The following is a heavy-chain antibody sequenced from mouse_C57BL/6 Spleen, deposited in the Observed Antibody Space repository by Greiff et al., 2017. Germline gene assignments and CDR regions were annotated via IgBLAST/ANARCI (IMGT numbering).Heavy chain of an antibody. J-gene: IGHJ1*03. CDR1: GFSLSTSGMG. D-gene: IGHD1-1*01. V-gene: IGHV8-12*01. Sequence: QVTLKVSGPGILQSSQTLSLTCSFSGFSLSTSGMGVSWIRQPSGKGLEWLAHIYWDDDKRYNPSLKSRLTISKDTSRNQVFLKITSVDTADTATYYCARRGGYYYGSSYVGYWYFDVWGTGTTVTVSS. CDR2: IYWDDDK. CDR3: ARRGGYYYGSSYVGYWYFDV.